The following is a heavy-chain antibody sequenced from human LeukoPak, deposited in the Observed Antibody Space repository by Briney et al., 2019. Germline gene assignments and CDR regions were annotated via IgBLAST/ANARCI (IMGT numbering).Heavy chain of an antibody. CDR2: IYYSGST. CDR3: ARRRVTMVRGVIISTFDY. V-gene: IGHV4-39*01. J-gene: IGHJ4*02. D-gene: IGHD3-10*01. Sequence: SETLSLTCTVSGGSISSSSYYWGWIRRPPGKGLEWIGSIYYSGSTYYNPSLKSRVTISVDTSKNQFSLKLSSVTAADTAVYYCARRRVTMVRGVIISTFDYWGQGTLVTVSS. CDR1: GGSISSSSYY.